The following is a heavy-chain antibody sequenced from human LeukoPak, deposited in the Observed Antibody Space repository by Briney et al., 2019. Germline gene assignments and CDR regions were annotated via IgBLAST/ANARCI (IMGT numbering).Heavy chain of an antibody. CDR2: IIPIFGTA. Sequence: ASVKVSCKASGGTFSSYAISWVRQPPGQGREWMGGIIPIFGTANYAHKFQGRVTITGDESTSTGYMELSTLRSKDTAVYYCARDLGLRYFDWPPRGWFDPWGQGTLVTVSS. CDR1: GGTFSSYA. CDR3: ARDLGLRYFDWPPRGWFDP. D-gene: IGHD3-9*01. V-gene: IGHV1-69*13. J-gene: IGHJ5*02.